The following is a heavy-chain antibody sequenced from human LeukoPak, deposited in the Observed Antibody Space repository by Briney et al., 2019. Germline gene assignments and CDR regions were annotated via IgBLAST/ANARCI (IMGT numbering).Heavy chain of an antibody. Sequence: GGSLRLSCAASGFTFSRYSMNWVRQAPGKGLEWVSSISISNYKYYPDSLKGRFTISRDNAKNSLYLQMNSLRAEDTAVYYCARELIRDYYFDYWGQGTLVTVSS. CDR3: ARELIRDYYFDY. CDR1: GFTFSRYS. J-gene: IGHJ4*02. D-gene: IGHD3/OR15-3a*01. CDR2: ISISNYK. V-gene: IGHV3-21*01.